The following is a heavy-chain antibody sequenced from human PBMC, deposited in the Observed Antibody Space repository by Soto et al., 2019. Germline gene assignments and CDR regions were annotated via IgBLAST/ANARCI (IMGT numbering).Heavy chain of an antibody. D-gene: IGHD3-22*01. CDR2: IDPSDSQT. Sequence: EVRLEQSGAEVKKSGESLTISCKGSGYSFAGYWITWVRQKPGKGLEWMGRIDPSDSQTYYSPSFRGHVTISVTKSITTVFLQWSRLRASDTAMYYCARQIYDSDTGPNFQYYFDSWGQGTPVTVSS. CDR3: ARQIYDSDTGPNFQYYFDS. V-gene: IGHV5-10-1*03. CDR1: GYSFAGYW. J-gene: IGHJ4*02.